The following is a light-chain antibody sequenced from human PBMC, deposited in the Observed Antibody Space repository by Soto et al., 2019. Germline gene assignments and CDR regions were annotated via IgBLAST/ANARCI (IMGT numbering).Light chain of an antibody. CDR1: SSDVGFYNY. CDR2: EVN. Sequence: QSVLTQPPSASGSPGQSVTISCTGTSSDVGFYNYVSWYQQHPDKAPQLMIYEVNKRPSGVPDRFSGSKSGNTASLTVSGLQTDDEADYHCTSYAGYNNPVVFGGGTKLTVL. J-gene: IGLJ3*02. V-gene: IGLV2-8*01. CDR3: TSYAGYNNPVV.